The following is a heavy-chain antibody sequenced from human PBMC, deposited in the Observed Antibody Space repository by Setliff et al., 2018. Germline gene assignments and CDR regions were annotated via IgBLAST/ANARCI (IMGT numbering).Heavy chain of an antibody. CDR1: GFSFSNYW. CDR2: INSDGNNE. J-gene: IGHJ6*03. D-gene: IGHD4-17*01. CDR3: ARGPLGDYADFYYYMDV. V-gene: IGHV3-74*01. Sequence: PGGSLRLSCAASGFSFSNYWMHWVRQAPGKGLVWVSRINSDGNNEYYADSVKGRCTISRDNSKNTLYLQMSSPTTEDTAVYYCARGPLGDYADFYYYMDVWGMGTTVTVS.